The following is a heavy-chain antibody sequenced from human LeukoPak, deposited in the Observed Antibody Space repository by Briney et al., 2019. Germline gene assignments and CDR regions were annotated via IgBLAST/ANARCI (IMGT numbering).Heavy chain of an antibody. CDR2: INHSGST. Sequence: PSETLSLTCAVYGGSFSGYYWSWIRQPPGKGLEWIGEINHSGSTNYNPSLKSRVTISVDTSKNQFSLKLSSVTAADTAVYYCARGDSSSWYRADDAFDIWGQGTMVTVSS. CDR3: ARGDSSSWYRADDAFDI. J-gene: IGHJ3*02. D-gene: IGHD6-13*01. V-gene: IGHV4-34*01. CDR1: GGSFSGYY.